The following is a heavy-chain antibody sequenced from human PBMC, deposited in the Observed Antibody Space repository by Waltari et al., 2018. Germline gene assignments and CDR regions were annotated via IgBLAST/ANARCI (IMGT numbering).Heavy chain of an antibody. CDR1: GYTFTNYA. V-gene: IGHV7-4-1*02. CDR2: INTNTGNP. J-gene: IGHJ5*02. Sequence: VQLVQSGSELKKPGASGKASCKAAGYTFTNYALNWWRRAPGQGLEVMGWINTNTGNPTYVQGVTGRFVFSLDTSVSTAYLQINSLKADDTAVYYCAREVVPAATIVVNWFDPWGQGTLVTVSS. CDR3: AREVVPAATIVVNWFDP. D-gene: IGHD2-2*01.